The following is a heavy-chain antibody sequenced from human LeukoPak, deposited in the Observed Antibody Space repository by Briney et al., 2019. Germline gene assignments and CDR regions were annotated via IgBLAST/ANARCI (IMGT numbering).Heavy chain of an antibody. CDR1: GFTFSNAW. CDR3: TTDYGSGSYYKGPTDAFDI. V-gene: IGHV3-15*01. CDR2: IKSKTDGGTT. D-gene: IGHD3-10*01. J-gene: IGHJ3*02. Sequence: GGSLRLSCAASGFTFSNAWMSWVRQAPGKGLEWVGRIKSKTDGGTTDYAAPVKGRFTISRDDSKNTLYLQMNSLKTEDTAVYYCTTDYGSGSYYKGPTDAFDIWGQGTMVTVSS.